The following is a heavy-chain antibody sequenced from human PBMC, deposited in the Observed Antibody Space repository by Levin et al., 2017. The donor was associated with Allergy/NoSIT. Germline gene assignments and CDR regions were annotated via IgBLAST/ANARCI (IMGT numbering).Heavy chain of an antibody. Sequence: GESLKISCAASGFTFSNSNLNWVRQAPGKGLEWVSYISTSSRTVHYADSVKGRFTISRDNAKNSLYLQMTSLRDEDTAVYYCARAPDTYTFVYKYWGQGTLVTVSS. D-gene: IGHD5-18*01. V-gene: IGHV3-48*02. CDR1: GFTFSNSN. CDR3: ARAPDTYTFVYKY. J-gene: IGHJ1*01. CDR2: ISTSSRTV.